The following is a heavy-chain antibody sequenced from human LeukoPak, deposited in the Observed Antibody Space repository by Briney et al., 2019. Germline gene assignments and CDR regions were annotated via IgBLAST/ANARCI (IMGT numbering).Heavy chain of an antibody. J-gene: IGHJ4*02. Sequence: GSLRLSCAASGFTFSYFGMHWVRQAPGKGLEWVAVISYDGSNKYYADSVKGRFTISRDNSKNTLYLQMNSLRTEDTAVYYCAKGIVSTSAGGFDYWGQGTLVTVSS. D-gene: IGHD2-2*01. V-gene: IGHV3-30*18. CDR2: ISYDGSNK. CDR1: GFTFSYFG. CDR3: AKGIVSTSAGGFDY.